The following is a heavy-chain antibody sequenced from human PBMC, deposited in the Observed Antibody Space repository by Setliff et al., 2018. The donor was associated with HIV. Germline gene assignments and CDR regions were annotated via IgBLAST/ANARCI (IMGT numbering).Heavy chain of an antibody. Sequence: SETLSLTCTVYGESFSGYYWTWIRQSPGEGLEWIGEINHSGSTKHNPSLKSRVTISIDTSENQFSLKVTSVTAADTAVYYCARGSIGLGSYRNAYYFDFWGQGVLVTVSS. D-gene: IGHD1-26*01. CDR1: GESFSGYY. V-gene: IGHV4-34*01. CDR2: INHSGST. CDR3: ARGSIGLGSYRNAYYFDF. J-gene: IGHJ4*02.